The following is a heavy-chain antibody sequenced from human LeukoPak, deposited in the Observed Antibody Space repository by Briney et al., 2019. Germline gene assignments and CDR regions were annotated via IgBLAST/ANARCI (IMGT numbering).Heavy chain of an antibody. D-gene: IGHD3-10*01. CDR1: GGSISNYY. J-gene: IGHJ4*02. CDR2: IYYGGST. Sequence: SETLSLTCSVSGGSISNYYWNWIRQPPGMGLEWIGYIYYGGSTNYNPSLKSRVTLSIDTSKNQFSLKLSSVTATDTAVYYCARASYYGSGRFEYWGRGTLVTVPS. CDR3: ARASYYGSGRFEY. V-gene: IGHV4-59*12.